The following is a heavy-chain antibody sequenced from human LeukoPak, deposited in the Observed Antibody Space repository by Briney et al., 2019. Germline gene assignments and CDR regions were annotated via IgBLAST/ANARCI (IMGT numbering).Heavy chain of an antibody. D-gene: IGHD2-2*01. CDR2: IYYSGST. CDR3: ARDLVPAATSYWFDP. Sequence: SETLSLTCTVSGGSISSYYWSWIRQPPGKGLEWVGYIYYSGSTNYNPPLKSRVTISVDTSTNQFSLKLSSVTAADTAVYYCARDLVPAATSYWFDPWGQGTLVTVSS. J-gene: IGHJ5*02. V-gene: IGHV4-59*01. CDR1: GGSISSYY.